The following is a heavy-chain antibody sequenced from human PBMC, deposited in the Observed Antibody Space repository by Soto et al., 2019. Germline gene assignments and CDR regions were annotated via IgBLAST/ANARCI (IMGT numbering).Heavy chain of an antibody. CDR1: GYTFTSYG. V-gene: IGHV1-18*01. Sequence: ASVKVSCKASGYTFTSYGISWVRQAPGQGLEWMGRISAYNGNTNYAQKLQGRVTMTTDTSTSTAYMELRSLRSDDTAVYYCARVFDPSHYCSSASCQTYFDYWGQGTLVTGSS. J-gene: IGHJ4*02. D-gene: IGHD2-2*01. CDR2: ISAYNGNT. CDR3: ARVFDPSHYCSSASCQTYFDY.